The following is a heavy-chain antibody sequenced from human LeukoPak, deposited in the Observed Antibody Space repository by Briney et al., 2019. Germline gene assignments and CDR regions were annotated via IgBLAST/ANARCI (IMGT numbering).Heavy chain of an antibody. V-gene: IGHV4-34*01. D-gene: IGHD2-2*01. J-gene: IGHJ4*02. CDR3: ARQGEHIVVVPAASRKKYFDY. CDR2: INHSGST. Sequence: PSETLSLTRAVYGGSFSGYYWSWIRQPPGKGLEWIGEINHSGSTNYNPSLKSRVTISVDTSKNQFSLKLSSVTAADTAVYYCARQGEHIVVVPAASRKKYFDYWGQGTLVTVSS. CDR1: GGSFSGYY.